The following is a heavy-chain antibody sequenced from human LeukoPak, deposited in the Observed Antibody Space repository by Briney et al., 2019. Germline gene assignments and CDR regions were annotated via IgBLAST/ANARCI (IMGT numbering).Heavy chain of an antibody. CDR1: GGSINSYF. J-gene: IGHJ4*02. CDR2: IYYSGST. CDR3: ARLPYSSGWYVY. Sequence: SETLSLTCSVSGGSINSYFWSWIRQPPGKGLEWIGYIYYSGSTNYNPSLESRVTISVDTSKNQFSLKLSSVTASDTAVYYCARLPYSSGWYVYWGQGILVAVSS. D-gene: IGHD6-19*01. V-gene: IGHV4-59*01.